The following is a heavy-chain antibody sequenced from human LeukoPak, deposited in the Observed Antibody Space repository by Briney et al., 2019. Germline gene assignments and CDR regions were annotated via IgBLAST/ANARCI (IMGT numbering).Heavy chain of an antibody. D-gene: IGHD6-19*01. CDR2: INPSGGST. J-gene: IGHJ4*02. CDR1: GYTFTSYY. CDR3: ARDGVAGTGAY. V-gene: IGHV1-46*01. Sequence: PEASVKVSCKASGYTFTSYYMHWVRQAPGQGLEWMGIINPSGGSTSYAQKFQGRVTMTRDMSTSTVYMELSSLRSEDTAVYYCARDGVAGTGAYWGQGTLVTVSS.